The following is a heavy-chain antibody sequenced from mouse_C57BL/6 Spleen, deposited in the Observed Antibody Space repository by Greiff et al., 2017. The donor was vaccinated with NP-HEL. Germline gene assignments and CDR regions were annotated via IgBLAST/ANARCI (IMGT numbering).Heavy chain of an antibody. CDR3: ARDETFLFAC. Sequence: EVQLVESGGGLVKPGGSLKLSCAASGFTFSSYAMSWVRQTPEKRLEWVATISDGGSYTYYPDNVKGRFTISRDNAKNNLYLQMSHLKSEDTAMYYCARDETFLFACWGQGTLVTVSA. CDR1: GFTFSSYA. J-gene: IGHJ3*01. CDR2: ISDGGSYT. V-gene: IGHV5-4*01.